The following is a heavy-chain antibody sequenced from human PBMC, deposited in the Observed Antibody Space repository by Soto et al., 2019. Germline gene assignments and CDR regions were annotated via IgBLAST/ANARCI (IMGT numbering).Heavy chain of an antibody. D-gene: IGHD1-26*01. Sequence: GGSLRLSCAASGFTVSTYNMIWVRQAPVKGLEWVSVTYSGGSTQYADSVKGRFTVTRDNSKNTLYLQMSSLRDEDTAVYYCARKLSGAVQGWAYGMDVWGRGTTVTVSS. CDR2: TYSGGST. J-gene: IGHJ6*02. V-gene: IGHV3-53*01. CDR1: GFTVSTYN. CDR3: ARKLSGAVQGWAYGMDV.